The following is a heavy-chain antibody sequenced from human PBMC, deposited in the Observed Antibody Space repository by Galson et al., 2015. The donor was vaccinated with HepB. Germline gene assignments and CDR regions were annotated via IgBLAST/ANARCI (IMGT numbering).Heavy chain of an antibody. J-gene: IGHJ4*02. CDR1: DYTFTSYG. CDR2: ISGDNGDT. V-gene: IGHV1-18*04. CDR3: ARITLWFGPEGVDY. D-gene: IGHD3-10*01. Sequence: SVKVSCKASDYTFTSYGISWVRQAPGQGLEWMGWISGDNGDTYYAQNLQDRVTMTTDTSTSTAYMELRSLRSDDTAVYYCARITLWFGPEGVDYWGQGTLVIVSS.